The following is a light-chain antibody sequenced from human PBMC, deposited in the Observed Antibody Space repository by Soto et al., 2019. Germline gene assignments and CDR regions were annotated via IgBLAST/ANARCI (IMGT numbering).Light chain of an antibody. CDR2: GAS. V-gene: IGKV3-15*01. J-gene: IGKJ1*01. CDR3: QQYHIWPPWT. Sequence: EIVMTQSPDTLSVSSGEGATLSCRVSQSIRSNLAWYQQRPGQAPRFLMYGASTRADGIPARFTGSGSGTEFTLTISSLQSEDFAVYYCQQYHIWPPWTSGQGTKVDI. CDR1: QSIRSN.